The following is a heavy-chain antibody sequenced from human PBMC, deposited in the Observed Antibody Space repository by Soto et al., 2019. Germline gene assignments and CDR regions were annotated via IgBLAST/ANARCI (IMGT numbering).Heavy chain of an antibody. CDR2: IYYSGST. J-gene: IGHJ4*02. Sequence: SETLSLTCTVSGGSISSGDYYWSWIRQPPGKGLEWIGYIYYSGSTYYNPSLKSRVTISVDTSKNQFSLKLSSVTAADAAVYYCATGLMMTTVAYYFDYWGQGTLVTVSS. CDR1: GGSISSGDYY. D-gene: IGHD4-17*01. CDR3: ATGLMMTTVAYYFDY. V-gene: IGHV4-30-4*01.